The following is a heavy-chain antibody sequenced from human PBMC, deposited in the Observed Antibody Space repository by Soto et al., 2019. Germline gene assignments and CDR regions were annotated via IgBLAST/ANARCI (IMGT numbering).Heavy chain of an antibody. CDR1: GGSISSSSYY. Sequence: SETLSLTCTVSGGSISSSSYYWGWIRQPPGKGLGWIGSIYYSGSTYYNPSLKSRVTISVDTSKNQFSLKLSSVTAADTAVYYCARYVVDYGGKRRYVLYIWGQGTMDTVSS. J-gene: IGHJ3*02. D-gene: IGHD4-17*01. CDR2: IYYSGST. CDR3: ARYVVDYGGKRRYVLYI. V-gene: IGHV4-39*01.